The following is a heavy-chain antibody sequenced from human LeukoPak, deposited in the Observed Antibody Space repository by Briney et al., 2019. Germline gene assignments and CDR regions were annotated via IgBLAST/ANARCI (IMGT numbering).Heavy chain of an antibody. Sequence: SETLSLTCAVYGGSFSGYYWSWVRQPPGKGLEWIGEIYHSGSTNYNPSLKSRVTISVDKSKNQFSLKLSSVTAADTAVYYCARGEGIAARRTLDYWGQGTLVTVSS. CDR1: GGSFSGYY. CDR2: IYHSGST. V-gene: IGHV4-34*01. J-gene: IGHJ4*02. D-gene: IGHD6-6*01. CDR3: ARGEGIAARRTLDY.